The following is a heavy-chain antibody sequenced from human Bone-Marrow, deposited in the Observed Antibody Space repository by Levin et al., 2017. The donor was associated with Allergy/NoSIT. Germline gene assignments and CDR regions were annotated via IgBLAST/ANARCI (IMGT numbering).Heavy chain of an antibody. J-gene: IGHJ4*02. CDR2: INEDGTTT. Sequence: GESLKISCAGSGFTFSFRWMHWVRQVPGKGLVWVSRINEDGTTTNYADSVKGRFTISRDNSKNTVYLQMNSLRVGDTAVYYCARDFGGATDYWGQGTLVTVSS. D-gene: IGHD3-16*01. CDR1: GFTFSFRW. CDR3: ARDFGGATDY. V-gene: IGHV3-74*01.